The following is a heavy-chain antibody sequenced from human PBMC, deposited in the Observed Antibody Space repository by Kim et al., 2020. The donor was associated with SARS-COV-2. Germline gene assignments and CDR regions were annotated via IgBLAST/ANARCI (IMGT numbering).Heavy chain of an antibody. CDR1: GFTFSSYG. D-gene: IGHD1-26*01. CDR3: AKVQRGSYYDAFDI. V-gene: IGHV3-30*18. CDR2: ISYDGSNK. J-gene: IGHJ3*02. Sequence: GGSLRLSCAASGFTFSSYGMHWVRQAPGKGLEWVAVISYDGSNKYYADSVKGRFTISRDNSKNTLYLQMNSLRAEDTAVYYCAKVQRGSYYDAFDIWGQGKMVTVSS.